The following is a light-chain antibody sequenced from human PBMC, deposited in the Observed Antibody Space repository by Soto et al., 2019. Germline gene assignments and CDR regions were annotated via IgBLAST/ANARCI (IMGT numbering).Light chain of an antibody. CDR1: SSDVGSYNL. Sequence: QSALTQPASVSGSPGQSITISCTGTSSDVGSYNLVSWYQQHPGKAPKLMIYEGSERPSGVSRRFSGSKSGNTASLTISGLQAEDEADYYCCSYAGSTTLAFGGGTKLTVL. CDR2: EGS. J-gene: IGLJ2*01. CDR3: CSYAGSTTLA. V-gene: IGLV2-23*01.